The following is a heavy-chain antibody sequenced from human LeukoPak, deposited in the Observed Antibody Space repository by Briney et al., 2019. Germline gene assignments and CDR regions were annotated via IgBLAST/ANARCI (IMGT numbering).Heavy chain of an antibody. CDR1: GYTLTELS. CDR2: FDPEDGET. D-gene: IGHD5-18*01. CDR3: ARDKYTPRRGYSYGYFDY. Sequence: GASVKVSCKVSGYTLTELSMHWVRQAPGKGLEWMGGFDPEDGETIYAQKFQGRVTMTEDTSTDTAYMELSSLRSEDTAVYYCARDKYTPRRGYSYGYFDYWGQGTLVTVSS. J-gene: IGHJ4*02. V-gene: IGHV1-24*01.